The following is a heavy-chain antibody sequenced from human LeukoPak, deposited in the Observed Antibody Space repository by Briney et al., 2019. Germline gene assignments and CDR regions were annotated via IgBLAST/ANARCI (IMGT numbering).Heavy chain of an antibody. CDR2: IYWDDDK. CDR3: AHSEDTAMVHDAFDI. V-gene: IGHV2-5*08. D-gene: IGHD5-18*01. Sequence: TLSLTCTVSRGSVTSYYWSWIRQPPGKALEWLALIYWDDDKRYSPSLKSRLTITKDTSKNQVVLTMTNMDPVDTATYYCAHSEDTAMVHDAFDIWGQGTMVTVSS. J-gene: IGHJ3*02. CDR1: RGSVTSYYW.